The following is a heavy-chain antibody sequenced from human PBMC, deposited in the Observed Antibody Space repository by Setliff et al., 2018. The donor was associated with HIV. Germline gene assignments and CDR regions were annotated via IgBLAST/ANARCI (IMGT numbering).Heavy chain of an antibody. CDR3: ARDSPLSHFDY. CDR1: GFTFSYYT. J-gene: IGHJ4*02. CDR2: ISYDGNSQ. V-gene: IGHV3-30*14. Sequence: PGGSLRLSCAASGFTFSYYTMHWIRQTPDNGLEWVAAISYDGNSQYYADSVRGRFTISRDNYKNTLYLQMNSLRPEDTAVYYCARDSPLSHFDYWGQGTLVTVSS.